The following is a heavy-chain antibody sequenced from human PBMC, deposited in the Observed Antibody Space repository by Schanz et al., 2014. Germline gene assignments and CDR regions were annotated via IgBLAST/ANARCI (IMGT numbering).Heavy chain of an antibody. D-gene: IGHD2-8*02. CDR3: AKTLFPGGTQTFGN. J-gene: IGHJ4*02. V-gene: IGHV3-33*06. CDR2: IWYDGSNK. CDR1: GFTFSSYG. Sequence: QVQLVESGGGVVQPGRSLRLSCAASGFTFSSYGMHWVRQAPGKGLEWVAVIWYDGSNKYYADSVKGRFTISRDNSKNTLYVEMNSLRVEDTAVYYCAKTLFPGGTQTFGNWGRGTLVTVSS.